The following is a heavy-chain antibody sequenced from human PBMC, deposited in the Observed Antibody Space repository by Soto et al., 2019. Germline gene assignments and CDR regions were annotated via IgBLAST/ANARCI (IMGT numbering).Heavy chain of an antibody. J-gene: IGHJ6*02. V-gene: IGHV3-21*01. CDR3: ARTAAADLYYYYYGMDV. D-gene: IGHD6-13*01. CDR2: ISSSSSYI. CDR1: GFTFSSYS. Sequence: PGGSLRLSCAASGFTFSSYSVNWVRQAPGKGLEWVSSISSSSSYIYYADSVKGRFTISRDNAKNSLYLQMNSLRAEDTAVYYCARTAAADLYYYYYGMDVWGQGTTVTVSS.